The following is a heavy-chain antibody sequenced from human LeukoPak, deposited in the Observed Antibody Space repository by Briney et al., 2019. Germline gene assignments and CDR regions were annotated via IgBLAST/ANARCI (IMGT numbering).Heavy chain of an antibody. J-gene: IGHJ4*02. CDR1: GFTVSDNY. Sequence: QTGGSLRLSCAASGFTVSDNYMSWVRQAPGKGLEWVSIVYSDDATYYADSVKGRFTISRDTSKNTVYLQVNSLRAEDTAVYYCARALPASSHTSFDYWGQGTRVTVSS. V-gene: IGHV3-66*01. CDR2: VYSDDAT. CDR3: ARALPASSHTSFDY. D-gene: IGHD2-2*01.